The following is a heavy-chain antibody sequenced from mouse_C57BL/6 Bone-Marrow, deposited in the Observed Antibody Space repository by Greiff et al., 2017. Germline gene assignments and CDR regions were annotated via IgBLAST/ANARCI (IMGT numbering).Heavy chain of an antibody. D-gene: IGHD1-1*01. CDR3: TRSYYYGSSYLYFDY. J-gene: IGHJ2*01. CDR1: GYTFTSYW. Sequence: VQLQQSGTVLARPGASVKMSCKTSGYTFTSYWMHWVKQRPGQGLEWIGAIYPGNSDTSYNQKFKGKAKLTAVTSASTAYMELSSLTNEESAVYYCTRSYYYGSSYLYFDYWGQGTTLTVSS. CDR2: IYPGNSDT. V-gene: IGHV1-5*01.